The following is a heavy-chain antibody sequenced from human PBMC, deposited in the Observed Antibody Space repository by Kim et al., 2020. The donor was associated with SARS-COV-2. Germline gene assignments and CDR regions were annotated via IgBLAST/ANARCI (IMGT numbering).Heavy chain of an antibody. Sequence: PSFQGHVTISADKSISTAYLQWSSLKASDTAMYYCARDLWFGELFYQIDYWGQGTLVTVSS. CDR3: ARDLWFGELFYQIDY. J-gene: IGHJ4*02. V-gene: IGHV5-10-1*01. D-gene: IGHD3-10*01.